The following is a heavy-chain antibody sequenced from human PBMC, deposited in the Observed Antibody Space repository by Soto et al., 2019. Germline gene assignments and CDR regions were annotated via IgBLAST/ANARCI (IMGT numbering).Heavy chain of an antibody. CDR1: GGSISSYG. J-gene: IGHJ4*02. CDR3: MLGSGWKDFDY. D-gene: IGHD3-22*01. V-gene: IGHV4-59*08. Sequence: SETLSLTCTVSGGSISSYGWSWIRQPPGKGLEWIGYIYYSGSTNYNPSLKSRVTISVDTSKNQFSLKLRSVTAADTAVYYCMLGSGWKDFDYWGQGTLVTAPQ. CDR2: IYYSGST.